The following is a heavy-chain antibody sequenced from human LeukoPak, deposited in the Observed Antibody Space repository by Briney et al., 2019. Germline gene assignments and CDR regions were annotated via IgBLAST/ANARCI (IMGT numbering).Heavy chain of an antibody. CDR3: ARWDSGSYWEGFDY. CDR2: IYTSGST. CDR1: GGSISSGSYY. Sequence: SQTLSLTCTVSGGSISSGSYYWSWIRQPAGKGLEWIGRIYTSGSTNYNPSLKSRVTISVDTSKNQFSLKLSSVAAADTAVYYCARWDSGSYWEGFDYWGQGTLVTVSS. J-gene: IGHJ4*02. D-gene: IGHD1-26*01. V-gene: IGHV4-61*02.